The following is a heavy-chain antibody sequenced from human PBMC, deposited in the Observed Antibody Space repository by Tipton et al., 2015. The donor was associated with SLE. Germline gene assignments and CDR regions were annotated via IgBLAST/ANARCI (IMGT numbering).Heavy chain of an antibody. CDR1: GYTFTGYY. Sequence: QSGAEVKKPGASVKVSCKASGYTFTGYYMHWVRQAPGQGLEWMGWINPNSGGTNYAQKFQGRVTMTRDTSISTAYMELSRLRSDDTAVYYCARNPYCGGDCYYDAFDIWGQGTMVTRSS. D-gene: IGHD2-21*01. CDR3: ARNPYCGGDCYYDAFDI. CDR2: INPNSGGT. J-gene: IGHJ3*02. V-gene: IGHV1-2*02.